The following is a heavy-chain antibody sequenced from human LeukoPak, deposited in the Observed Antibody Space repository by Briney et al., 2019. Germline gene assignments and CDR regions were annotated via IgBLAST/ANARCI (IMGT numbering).Heavy chain of an antibody. CDR3: ARTGYYYGMDV. V-gene: IGHV4-31*03. Sequence: SETLSLTCTVSGGSISSGGYYWSWIRQHPGKGLEWIGYIYYSGSTYYNPSLKSRVTISVDTSKNQFSLKLSSVTAADTGVYYCARTGYYYGMDVWGQGTTVTVSS. CDR2: IYYSGST. J-gene: IGHJ6*02. CDR1: GGSISSGGYY.